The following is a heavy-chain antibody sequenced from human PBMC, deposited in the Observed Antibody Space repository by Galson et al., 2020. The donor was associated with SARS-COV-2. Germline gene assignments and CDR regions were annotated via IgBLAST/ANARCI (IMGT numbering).Heavy chain of an antibody. D-gene: IGHD3-22*01. V-gene: IGHV4-34*01. CDR1: GGSFSGYY. CDR2: INHSGST. Sequence: SQTLSLTCAVYGGSFSGYYWSWIRQPPGKGLEWIGEINHSGSTNYNPSLKSRVTISVDTSKNQFSLKLSSVTAADTAVYYCARGPQPPYYYDSSGYPTIVPFDYWGQGTLVTVSS. J-gene: IGHJ4*02. CDR3: ARGPQPPYYYDSSGYPTIVPFDY.